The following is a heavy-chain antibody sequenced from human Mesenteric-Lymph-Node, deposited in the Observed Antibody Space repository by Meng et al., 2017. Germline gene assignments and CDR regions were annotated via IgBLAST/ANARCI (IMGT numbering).Heavy chain of an antibody. D-gene: IGHD2/OR15-2a*01. V-gene: IGHV3-23*01. Sequence: GGSLRLSCAASGFTFSSYAMSWVRQAPGKGLEWVSAISGVGAHIYYTDSVKGRFTLSRDNSKNTLFLQMNSLRAEDTAIYYCAKNFDTGIAFYDHWGQGTLVTVSS. J-gene: IGHJ4*02. CDR3: AKNFDTGIAFYDH. CDR2: ISGVGAHI. CDR1: GFTFSSYA.